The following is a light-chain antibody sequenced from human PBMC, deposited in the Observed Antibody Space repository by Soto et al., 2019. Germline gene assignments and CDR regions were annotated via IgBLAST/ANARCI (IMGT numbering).Light chain of an antibody. CDR2: GNT. Sequence: QSVLTQPPSVSGAPGQRVTISCTGTSSNIGSGYDVHWYQHLPGTAPKLLIYGNTIRPSGVPDRFSGSKSGTSASLAITGLQAEDDADYYCQSYDRSLRGYVFGTGTKVTVL. J-gene: IGLJ1*01. V-gene: IGLV1-40*01. CDR3: QSYDRSLRGYV. CDR1: SSNIGSGYD.